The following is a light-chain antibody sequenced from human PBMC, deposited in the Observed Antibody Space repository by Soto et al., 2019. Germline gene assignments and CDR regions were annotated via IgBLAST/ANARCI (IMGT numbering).Light chain of an antibody. CDR1: SSNVGGYNY. V-gene: IGLV2-8*01. CDR2: EVS. CDR3: SSYAGSNNYVV. J-gene: IGLJ2*01. Sequence: QSALTQPPSASGSPGQSVTISCNETSSNVGGYNYVSWYQQHPGKAPKLMIYEVSKRPSGVPDRFSGSKSGNTASLTVSGLQAEDEADYYCSSYAGSNNYVVFGGGTKLTVL.